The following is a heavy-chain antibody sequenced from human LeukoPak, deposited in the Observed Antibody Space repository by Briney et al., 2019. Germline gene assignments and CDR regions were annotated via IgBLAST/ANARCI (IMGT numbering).Heavy chain of an antibody. D-gene: IGHD3-9*01. CDR1: GFTFSDYY. CDR2: ISSSGSTI. V-gene: IGHV3-11*01. CDR3: ARDSDHYDILTGHFLDY. Sequence: PGGSLRLSCAASGFTFSDYYMSWIRQAPGKGLEWVSYISSSGSTIYYADSVKGRFTISRDNAKNSLYLQMNSLRAEDTAVYYCARDSDHYDILTGHFLDYWGQGTLVTVSS. J-gene: IGHJ4*02.